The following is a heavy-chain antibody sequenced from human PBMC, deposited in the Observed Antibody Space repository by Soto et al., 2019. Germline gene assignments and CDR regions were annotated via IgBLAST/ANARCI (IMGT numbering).Heavy chain of an antibody. CDR3: ARAHVYDFWSGYYYYMDV. J-gene: IGHJ6*03. V-gene: IGHV1-8*01. CDR1: GYTFTSYD. Sequence: ASVKVSCKASGYTFTSYDINWVRQATGQGLEWMGWMNPNSGNTGYAQKFQGRVTMTRNTSISTAYTELSSLRSEDTAVYYCARAHVYDFWSGYYYYMDVWGKGTTVTVSS. D-gene: IGHD3-3*01. CDR2: MNPNSGNT.